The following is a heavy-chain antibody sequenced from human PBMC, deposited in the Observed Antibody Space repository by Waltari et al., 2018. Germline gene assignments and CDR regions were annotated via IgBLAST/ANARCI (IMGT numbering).Heavy chain of an antibody. D-gene: IGHD1-26*01. Sequence: QVQLVESGGGVVQPGRSLRLSCAASGFTFSSYGLHWVRQAPGKGLEWVAVIWYDGSNKYYADSVKGRFTISRDNSKNTLYLQMNSLRAEDTAVYYCARNSGQTLEGAFDIWGQGTMVTVSS. CDR1: GFTFSSYG. CDR3: ARNSGQTLEGAFDI. CDR2: IWYDGSNK. J-gene: IGHJ3*02. V-gene: IGHV3-33*01.